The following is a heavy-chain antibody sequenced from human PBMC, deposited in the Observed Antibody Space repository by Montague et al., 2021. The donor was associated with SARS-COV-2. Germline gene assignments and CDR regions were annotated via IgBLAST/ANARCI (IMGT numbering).Heavy chain of an antibody. CDR3: ARVGRQQLVRLSGMDV. V-gene: IGHV4-39*07. CDR2: IYYSGST. CDR1: GGFISSSSYY. Sequence: SETLSLTCTVSGGFISSSSYYWGWIRQPPGKGLEWIGSIYYSGSTYYXXXVESRVTISVDTSKNQFSLKLSSVTAADTAVYYCARVGRQQLVRLSGMDVWGQGTTVTVSS. J-gene: IGHJ6*02. D-gene: IGHD6-13*01.